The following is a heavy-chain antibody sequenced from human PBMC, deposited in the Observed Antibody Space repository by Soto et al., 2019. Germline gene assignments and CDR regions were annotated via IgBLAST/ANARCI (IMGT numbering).Heavy chain of an antibody. CDR1: GFTFSSYA. Sequence: EVQLLESGGGLVQPGGSLRLSCAASGFTFSSYAMSWVRQAPGKGLEWVSAISGSGGSTYYAYSVKGRFTISRDNSKNTLYLQRNSLKAEDTAVYYCAKEPYAPLRPDYFDYWGQGTLVTVSS. V-gene: IGHV3-23*01. CDR2: ISGSGGST. CDR3: AKEPYAPLRPDYFDY. J-gene: IGHJ4*02. D-gene: IGHD3-16*01.